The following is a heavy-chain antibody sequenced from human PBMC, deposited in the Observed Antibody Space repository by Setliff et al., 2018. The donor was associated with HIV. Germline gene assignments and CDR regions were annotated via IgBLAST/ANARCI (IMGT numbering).Heavy chain of an antibody. Sequence: ASVKVSCKTAGYTFTAYFLQWVRQAPGQGLEWMGWISAYNGNTNYAQKLQGRVTMTTDTSTSTAYMELRSLRPDDTAVYYCTIDYGDYEGWFDPWGQGTLVTVSS. D-gene: IGHD4-17*01. J-gene: IGHJ5*02. CDR2: ISAYNGNT. CDR3: TIDYGDYEGWFDP. CDR1: GYTFTAYF. V-gene: IGHV1-18*04.